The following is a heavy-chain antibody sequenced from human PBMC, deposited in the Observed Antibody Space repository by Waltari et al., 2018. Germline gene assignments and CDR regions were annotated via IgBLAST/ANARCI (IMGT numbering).Heavy chain of an antibody. CDR2: IYYSGST. V-gene: IGHV4-59*01. D-gene: IGHD6-19*01. CDR3: ARDRGSGWSPYYYYYYGMDV. J-gene: IGHJ6*02. Sequence: QVQLQESGPGLVKPSETLSLTCTVSGGSISSYYWSWIRQPPGKGLEWIGYIYYSGSTNYNPSRKSRVTISVDTSKNQFSLKLSSVTAADTAVYYCARDRGSGWSPYYYYYYGMDVWGQGTTVTVSS. CDR1: GGSISSYY.